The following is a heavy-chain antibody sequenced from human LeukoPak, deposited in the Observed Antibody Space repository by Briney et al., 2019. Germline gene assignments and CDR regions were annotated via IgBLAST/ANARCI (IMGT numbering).Heavy chain of an antibody. D-gene: IGHD4-23*01. J-gene: IGHJ3*02. CDR1: GYTFTGYY. CDR3: AREMYGGNSHDAFGI. V-gene: IGHV1-2*02. CDR2: INPNSGGT. Sequence: GASVKVSCKASGYTFTGYYMHWVRQAPGQGLEWMGWINPNSGGTNYAQKFQGRVTMTRDTSISTAYMELSRLRSDDTAVYYCAREMYGGNSHDAFGIWGQGTMVTVSS.